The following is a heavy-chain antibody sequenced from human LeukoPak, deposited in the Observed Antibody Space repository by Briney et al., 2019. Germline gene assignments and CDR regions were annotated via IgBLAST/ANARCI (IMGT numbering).Heavy chain of an antibody. Sequence: GGSLRLSCAASGFTFSNAWMSWVRQAPGKGLEWVGRIKSKTDGGTTDYAAPVKGRFTISRDDSKNTPYLQMNSLKTEDTAVYYCTTADIVVVPAAIDYWGQGTLVTVSS. CDR1: GFTFSNAW. CDR3: TTADIVVVPAAIDY. D-gene: IGHD2-2*01. V-gene: IGHV3-15*01. J-gene: IGHJ4*02. CDR2: IKSKTDGGTT.